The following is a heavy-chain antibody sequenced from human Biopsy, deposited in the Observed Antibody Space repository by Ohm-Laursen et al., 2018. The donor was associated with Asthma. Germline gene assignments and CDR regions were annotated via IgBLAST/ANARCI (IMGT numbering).Heavy chain of an antibody. CDR3: ARAVSSSSYWYFDL. V-gene: IGHV4-39*02. D-gene: IGHD6-6*01. J-gene: IGHJ2*01. CDR2: IYYSGRT. Sequence: SETLSPTCIVSGDAMSTSGSYWGWIRQSPGKGLEWIGGIYYSGRTYYNPSLESRVTISADTSKNHFSLKVTSVTAADTAVYYCARAVSSSSYWYFDLWGRGDLVTVSS. CDR1: GDAMSTSGSY.